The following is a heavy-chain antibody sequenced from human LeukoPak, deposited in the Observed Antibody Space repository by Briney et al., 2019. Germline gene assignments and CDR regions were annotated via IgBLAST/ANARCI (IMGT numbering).Heavy chain of an antibody. J-gene: IGHJ6*03. CDR3: ARSVEGYCSGGSCYSYYYYMDV. D-gene: IGHD2-15*01. CDR1: GGSISSYY. CDR2: IYYRGST. V-gene: IGHV4-59*01. Sequence: SETLSLTCTVSGGSISSYYWSWIRQPPGKGLEWIGYIYYRGSTNYNPSLKSQVTISVDTSKNQFSLKLSSVTAADTAVYYCARSVEGYCSGGSCYSYYYYMDVWGKGTTVTVSS.